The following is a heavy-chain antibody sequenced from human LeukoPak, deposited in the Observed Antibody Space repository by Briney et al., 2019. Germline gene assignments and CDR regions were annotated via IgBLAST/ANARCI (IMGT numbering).Heavy chain of an antibody. J-gene: IGHJ4*02. V-gene: IGHV3-23*01. CDR3: AKRVQGNTGPFHC. Sequence: GGSLRLSCAASGFTFSGYAMSWVRQAPGKGLEWVSGISGRGDNTYYADSVKGRFTISRDNSKNTLRLQMNSLRDEDTAVYYCAKRVQGNTGPFHCWGQGPLASVSS. D-gene: IGHD4-23*01. CDR2: ISGRGDNT. CDR1: GFTFSGYA.